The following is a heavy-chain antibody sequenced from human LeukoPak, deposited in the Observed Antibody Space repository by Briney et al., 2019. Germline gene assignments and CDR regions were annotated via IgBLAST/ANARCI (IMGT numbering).Heavy chain of an antibody. CDR3: ARDRIKLYYYYMDV. D-gene: IGHD2-15*01. Sequence: ASVTVSCKASGYTFTGYYMHWVRQAPGQGLEWMGWINPNSGGTNYAQKFQGRVTMTRDTSISTAYMELSRLRSDDTAVYYCARDRIKLYYYYMDVWGKGTTVTVSS. CDR2: INPNSGGT. J-gene: IGHJ6*03. V-gene: IGHV1-2*02. CDR1: GYTFTGYY.